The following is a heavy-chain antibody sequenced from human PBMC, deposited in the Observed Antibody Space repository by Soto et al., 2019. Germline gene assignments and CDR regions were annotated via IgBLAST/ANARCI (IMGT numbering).Heavy chain of an antibody. CDR1: GASISSGSW. CDR2: IFHDGST. Sequence: QVHLQESGPALVKPSGTLSLTCAVSGASISSGSWWSWVRQPPGKGLEWIGEIFHDGSTNYNPSLKSRVTMSVDKSKNYFSLELTSVTAADTALYYCARDEYNDSSDWGQGTLVTVSS. CDR3: ARDEYNDSSD. D-gene: IGHD1-1*01. J-gene: IGHJ4*02. V-gene: IGHV4-4*02.